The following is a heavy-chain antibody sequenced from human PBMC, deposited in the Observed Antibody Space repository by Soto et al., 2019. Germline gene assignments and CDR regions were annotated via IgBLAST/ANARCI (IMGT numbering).Heavy chain of an antibody. J-gene: IGHJ3*02. V-gene: IGHV1-69*13. CDR3: ASDLRGYSYGSRAFDI. Sequence: GASVKVSCKASGGTFSSYAISWVRQAPGRGLEWMGGIIPIFGTANYAQKFQGRVTITADESTSTAYMELSSLRSEDTAVYYCASDLRGYSYGSRAFDIWGQGTMVTVSS. CDR2: IIPIFGTA. CDR1: GGTFSSYA. D-gene: IGHD5-18*01.